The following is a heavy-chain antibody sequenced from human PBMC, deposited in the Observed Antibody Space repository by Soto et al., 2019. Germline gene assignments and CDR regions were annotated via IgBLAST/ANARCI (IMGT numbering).Heavy chain of an antibody. CDR3: LIIGAFDI. Sequence: GGSLTRSDARPVFTFSRSAMHWVRQASGKGLEWVGRIRSTANSYATAYAASVKGRFTISRDDSKNTAYLQMNSLKTEDTAVYYCLIIGAFDIWGQGTMVTVSS. CDR1: VFTFSRSA. J-gene: IGHJ3*02. V-gene: IGHV3-73*01. D-gene: IGHD3-16*01. CDR2: IRSTANSYAT.